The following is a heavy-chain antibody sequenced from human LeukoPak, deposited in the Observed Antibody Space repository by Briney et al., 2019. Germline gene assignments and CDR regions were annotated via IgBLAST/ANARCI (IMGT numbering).Heavy chain of an antibody. CDR3: ARVCGYSGSYSDAFDI. CDR2: IYHSGST. CDR1: GYSISSGYY. Sequence: SETLSLTCTVSGYSISSGYYWGWIRQPPGKGLEWIGSIYHSGSTYYNPSLKSRVTISVDTSKNQFSLKLSSVTAADTAVYYCARVCGYSGSYSDAFDIWGQGTMVTVSS. V-gene: IGHV4-38-2*02. J-gene: IGHJ3*02. D-gene: IGHD1-26*01.